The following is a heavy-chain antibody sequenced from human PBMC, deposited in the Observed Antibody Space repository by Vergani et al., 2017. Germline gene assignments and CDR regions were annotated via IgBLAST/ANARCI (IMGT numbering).Heavy chain of an antibody. CDR1: GGTFSSYA. Sequence: QVQLVQSGAEVKKPGSSVKVSCKASGGTFSSYAISWVRQAPGQGLEWMGRIIPIFGTANYAQKFQGRVTITADESTSTAYMELSSLRSEDTAVYYCARATYYDILTGYYKGWAFEIWGQGTMVTVSS. CDR2: IIPIFGTA. D-gene: IGHD3-9*01. V-gene: IGHV1-69*13. J-gene: IGHJ3*02. CDR3: ARATYYDILTGYYKGWAFEI.